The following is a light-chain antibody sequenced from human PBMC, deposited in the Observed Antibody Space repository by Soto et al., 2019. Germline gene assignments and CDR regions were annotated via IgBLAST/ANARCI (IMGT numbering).Light chain of an antibody. CDR3: QHYGSSSWT. CDR1: QSVTSNY. Sequence: EIFFTQSPSTPSFSPGERATPPCRASQSVTSNYLAWYQQKPGQAPRLLIFGASSRATGIPDKFSGSGSGTDFTLTISRLEPDDFAVYYCQHYGSSSWTFGQGTKVDIK. V-gene: IGKV3-20*01. J-gene: IGKJ1*01. CDR2: GAS.